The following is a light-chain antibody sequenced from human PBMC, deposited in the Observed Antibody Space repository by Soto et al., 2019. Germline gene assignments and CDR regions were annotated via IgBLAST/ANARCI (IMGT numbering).Light chain of an antibody. CDR2: YAS. CDR1: DNVHRN. V-gene: IGKV3-15*01. CDR3: QHYSNWPPT. J-gene: IGKJ3*01. Sequence: EMVMTQSPATLSVSPGERVTLSCRASDNVHRNLAWYQQKPGQGPSLLIYYASIRATGVPDRFTGSGSGTEFTLTISSLQSDDFGVYHCQHYSNWPPTFGPGTKVEIK.